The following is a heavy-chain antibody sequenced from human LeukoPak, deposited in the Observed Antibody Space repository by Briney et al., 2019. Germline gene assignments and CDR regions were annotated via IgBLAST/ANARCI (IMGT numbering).Heavy chain of an antibody. J-gene: IGHJ4*02. D-gene: IGHD3-22*01. CDR1: GFTFSSYA. CDR3: GRGYSVQ. Sequence: PGESLRLSCAASGFTFSSYAMSWVRRAPGKGLEWVSGITISGGSASYADSVKGRFTISRDNPGNTLFMEMHSLRAEDTAFYYGGRGYSVQWGQGTLVTVSS. V-gene: IGHV3-23*01. CDR2: ITISGGSA.